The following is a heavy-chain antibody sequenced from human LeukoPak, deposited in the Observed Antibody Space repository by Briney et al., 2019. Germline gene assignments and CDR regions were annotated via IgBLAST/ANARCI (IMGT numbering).Heavy chain of an antibody. CDR3: AREPPHSGMDV. CDR2: ISSSGGTT. CDR1: GFTFNSYE. V-gene: IGHV3-48*03. Sequence: PGGSLRLSCAASGFTFNSYEMNWVRQAPGKGLEWVSYISSSGGTTYYADSMKGRFTISRDNVKNSLYLQMNSLKAEDTAVYYCAREPPHSGMDVWGKGTTVTVSS. D-gene: IGHD1-26*01. J-gene: IGHJ6*04.